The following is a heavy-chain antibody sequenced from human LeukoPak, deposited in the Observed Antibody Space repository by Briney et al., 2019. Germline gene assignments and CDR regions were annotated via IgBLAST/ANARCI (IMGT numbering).Heavy chain of an antibody. CDR2: IKQDGSRE. V-gene: IGHV3-7*03. Sequence: GGSLRLSCAASGFTFSSYWMSWVRQAPGKGLEWVANIKQDGSRENYVDSVKGRFTISRDNAKNSLFLQMNDLRAEDTAVYYRAKDSPFGGYWGQGTLVTVSS. D-gene: IGHD3-16*01. CDR3: AKDSPFGGY. J-gene: IGHJ4*02. CDR1: GFTFSSYW.